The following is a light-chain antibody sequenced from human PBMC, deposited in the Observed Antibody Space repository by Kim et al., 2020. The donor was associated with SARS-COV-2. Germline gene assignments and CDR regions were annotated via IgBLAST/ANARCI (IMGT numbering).Light chain of an antibody. CDR2: AAS. CDR3: QNYNSAPLT. Sequence: ASVRHSVPISCRTRQRISNYLVWYQQKPGNVPKLLIYAASTLQSGVPSRFSGSGSGTDFTLTISSLQPEDVATYYCQNYNSAPLTFGGGTKVDIK. V-gene: IGKV1-27*01. CDR1: QRISNY. J-gene: IGKJ4*01.